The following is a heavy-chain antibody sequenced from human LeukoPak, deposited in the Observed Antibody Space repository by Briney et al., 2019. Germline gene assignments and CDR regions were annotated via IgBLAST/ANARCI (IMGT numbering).Heavy chain of an antibody. CDR2: IRPNSGGT. CDR1: GYTFAAYY. D-gene: IGHD3-10*01. Sequence: ASVKVSCKASGYTFAAYYMYWVRQAPGQGLEWMGWIRPNSGGTNYTQKFQGRVTMTRDTSINTAYMELSRLTSDDTAVYYCARGASSGIAAVPDYYYYYYMDVWGKGTTVTVSS. J-gene: IGHJ6*03. CDR3: ARGASSGIAAVPDYYYYYYMDV. V-gene: IGHV1-2*02.